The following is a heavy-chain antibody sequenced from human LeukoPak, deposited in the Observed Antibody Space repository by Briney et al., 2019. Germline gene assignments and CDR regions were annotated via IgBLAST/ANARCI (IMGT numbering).Heavy chain of an antibody. CDR3: ARGSEFDAFDI. CDR2: ISAYNGNT. D-gene: IGHD3-10*01. Sequence: GASVKVSCKASGCTFSSYAISWVRQAPGQGLEWMGWISAYNGNTNYAQKLQGRVTMTADTSTSTAYMELRSLRSDDTAVYYCARGSEFDAFDIWGQGTMVTVSS. V-gene: IGHV1-18*01. J-gene: IGHJ3*02. CDR1: GCTFSSYA.